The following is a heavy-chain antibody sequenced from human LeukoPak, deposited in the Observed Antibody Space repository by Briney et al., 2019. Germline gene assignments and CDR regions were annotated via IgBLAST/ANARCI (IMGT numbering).Heavy chain of an antibody. J-gene: IGHJ3*02. CDR1: GFTFSSYS. CDR3: ATLQILLWFGESTHDAFDI. CDR2: ISSSSYI. V-gene: IGHV3-21*01. D-gene: IGHD3-10*01. Sequence: GGSLRLSCAASGFTFSSYSMNWVRQAPGKGLEWVSSISSSSYIYYADSVKGRFTISRDNAKNSLYLQMNSLRAEDTAVYYCATLQILLWFGESTHDAFDIWGQGTMVTVSS.